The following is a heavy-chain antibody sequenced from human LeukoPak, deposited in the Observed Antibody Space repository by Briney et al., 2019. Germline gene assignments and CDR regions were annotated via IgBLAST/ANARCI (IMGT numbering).Heavy chain of an antibody. V-gene: IGHV4-59*01. D-gene: IGHD1-14*01. CDR3: ARGRRGIFDNWFDP. CDR1: GGSISSYY. CDR2: IYYSGST. Sequence: SETLSLTCTVSGGSISSYYWSWIRQPPGKGLEWIGYIYYSGSTNYNPSLKSRATISVDTSKNQFSLKLSSVTAADTAVYYCARGRRGIFDNWFDPWGQGTLVTVSS. J-gene: IGHJ5*02.